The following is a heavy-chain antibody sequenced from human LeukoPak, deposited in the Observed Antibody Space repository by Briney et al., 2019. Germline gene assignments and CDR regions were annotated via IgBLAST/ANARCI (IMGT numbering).Heavy chain of an antibody. V-gene: IGHV4-34*01. CDR2: INHSGST. Sequence: RPSETLSLTCAVYGGSFSGYYWSWIRQPPGKGLEWIGEINHSGSTNYNPSLKSRVTISVDTSKNQFSLKLSSVTAADTAVYYCAKRQFYYFDYWGQGTLVTVSS. CDR3: AKRQFYYFDY. J-gene: IGHJ4*02. CDR1: GGSFSGYY. D-gene: IGHD3-3*01.